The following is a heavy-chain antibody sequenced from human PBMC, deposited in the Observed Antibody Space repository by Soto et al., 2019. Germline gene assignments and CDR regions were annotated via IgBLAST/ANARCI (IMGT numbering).Heavy chain of an antibody. V-gene: IGHV3-30*18. Sequence: ESGGGVVQPGRSLRLYCAASGFTFSNFGMHWVRQAPGKGLEWVAVILYDGSNTYYADSVKGRFTIARDNSKQTLYLEMNSLRPEDTAVYHCAKSRDGYSFYYFYGLDVWGQGTTVTVSS. CDR1: GFTFSNFG. CDR3: AKSRDGYSFYYFYGLDV. J-gene: IGHJ6*02. CDR2: ILYDGSNT. D-gene: IGHD4-4*01.